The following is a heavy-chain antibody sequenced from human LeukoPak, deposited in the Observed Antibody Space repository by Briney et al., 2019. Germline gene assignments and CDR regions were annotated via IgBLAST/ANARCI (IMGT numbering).Heavy chain of an antibody. CDR1: GFTFSNYA. CDR2: ISGSGGTT. D-gene: IGHD3-10*01. V-gene: IGHV3-23*01. Sequence: HSGGSLRLSCAASGFTFSNYAMHWVRQPPGKGLEWVSAISGSGGTTYFADSVKGRFTISRDNSRNTLSLQMNSLRAEDTAVYYCAKMADGSGSDYWAQGTLVTVSS. J-gene: IGHJ4*02. CDR3: AKMADGSGSDY.